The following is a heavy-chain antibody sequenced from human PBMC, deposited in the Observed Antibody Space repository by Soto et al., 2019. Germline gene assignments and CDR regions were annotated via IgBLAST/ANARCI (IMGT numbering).Heavy chain of an antibody. CDR3: ARAGGSSYWFDP. V-gene: IGHV1-18*01. CDR2: ISAYNGNT. Sequence: QVQLVQSGAEVKKPGASVKVSCKASGYTFTSYGISWVRQAPGQGLEWMGWISAYNGNTNYDQKLQGRVTMTTATSTSTAYMELRSMRSDYTAVYYWARAGGSSYWFDPWGQGALVTVSA. J-gene: IGHJ5*02. D-gene: IGHD1-26*01. CDR1: GYTFTSYG.